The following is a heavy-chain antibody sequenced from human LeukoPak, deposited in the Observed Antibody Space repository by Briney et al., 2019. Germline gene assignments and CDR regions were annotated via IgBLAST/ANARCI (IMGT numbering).Heavy chain of an antibody. CDR1: GYSFASYW. J-gene: IGHJ5*02. CDR2: IYPGDSDT. D-gene: IGHD3-22*01. V-gene: IGHV5-51*01. Sequence: GESLKISCKGSGYSFASYWIAWVRQMPGKGLEWMGIIYPGDSDTRYSPSFQGQVTISVDKAISTAYLQWSSLKASDTAMYYCARSRDPDYYDSSGYYPNWFDPWGQGTLVTVSS. CDR3: ARSRDPDYYDSSGYYPNWFDP.